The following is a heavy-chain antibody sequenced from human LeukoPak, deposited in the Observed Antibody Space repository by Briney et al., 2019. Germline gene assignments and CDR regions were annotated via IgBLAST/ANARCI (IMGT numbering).Heavy chain of an antibody. CDR3: ARDLGYSGSYGFGY. J-gene: IGHJ4*02. CDR2: IPYVGAS. D-gene: IGHD1-26*01. Sequence: ASETLSLTCTVSGGFISGFYWSWIRQPPGKRLEWIGYIPYVGASNYNPSLKSRVTISVDTSKNQFSLKLSSVTAADTAVYYCARDLGYSGSYGFGYWGQGTLVTVSS. V-gene: IGHV4-59*01. CDR1: GGFISGFY.